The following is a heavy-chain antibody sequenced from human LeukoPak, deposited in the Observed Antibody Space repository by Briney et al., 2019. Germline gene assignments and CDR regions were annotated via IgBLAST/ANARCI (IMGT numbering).Heavy chain of an antibody. CDR2: SSGNFDSI. D-gene: IGHD3-3*01. CDR1: GFTFRGYA. Sequence: PVGSLRLSSAASGFTFRGYAMTSVRPAPGEGLGWVAGSSGNFDSISYADSVKGRFTISRDNSKSTLYLQMNSLRAEDTAVYYCAKEYYDFSGALDYWGQGNLVTVSS. J-gene: IGHJ4*02. CDR3: AKEYYDFSGALDY. V-gene: IGHV3-23*01.